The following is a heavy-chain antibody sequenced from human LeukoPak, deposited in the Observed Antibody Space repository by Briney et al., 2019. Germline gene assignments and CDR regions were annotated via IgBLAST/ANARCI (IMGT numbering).Heavy chain of an antibody. V-gene: IGHV3-21*01. Sequence: GGSLRLSCAASGFTFKTYTMHWVRQAPGMGLEWVSSISSSSSYIFYADSVKGRFTISRDNAKNSLYLQMNSLRAEDTAVYYCARVENGYNSHWGQGTLVTVSS. CDR2: ISSSSSYI. D-gene: IGHD5-24*01. CDR1: GFTFKTYT. J-gene: IGHJ4*02. CDR3: ARVENGYNSH.